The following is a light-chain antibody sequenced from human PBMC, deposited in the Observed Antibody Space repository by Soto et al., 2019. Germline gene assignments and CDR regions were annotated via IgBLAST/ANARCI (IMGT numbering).Light chain of an antibody. CDR2: GAS. CDR1: QSVSSNY. Sequence: ENVLTQFPGTLSLSPGERATLYCRASQSVSSNYLAWYQQKHGQAPRLLIYGASSRAAGIPDRFRGSGSVTDFTLTISRLEPEDFALYFCQHFGSSPPWPFGQGTMVEMK. CDR3: QHFGSSPPWP. J-gene: IGKJ1*01. V-gene: IGKV3-20*01.